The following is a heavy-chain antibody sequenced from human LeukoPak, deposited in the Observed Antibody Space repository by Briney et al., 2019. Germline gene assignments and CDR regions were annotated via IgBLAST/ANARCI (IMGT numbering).Heavy chain of an antibody. D-gene: IGHD5-18*01. CDR1: GGTFSSYA. CDR2: IIPIFGTA. V-gene: IGHV1-69*01. CDR3: ATCKCGYSYGFDY. Sequence: VASVKVSCKASGGTFSSYAISWVRQAPGQGLEWMGGIIPIFGTANYAQKFQGRVTTTADESTSTAYMELSSLRSEDTAVYYCATCKCGYSYGFDYWGQGTLVTVSS. J-gene: IGHJ4*02.